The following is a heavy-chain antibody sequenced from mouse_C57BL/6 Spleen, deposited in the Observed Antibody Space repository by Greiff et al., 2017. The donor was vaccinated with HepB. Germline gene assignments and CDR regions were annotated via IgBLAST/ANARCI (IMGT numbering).Heavy chain of an antibody. D-gene: IGHD2-4*01. CDR1: GYSFTGYY. Sequence: EVKLMESGPELVKPGASVKISCKASGYSFTGYYMNWVKQSPEKSLEWIGEINPSTGGTTYNQKFKAKATLTVDKSSSTAYMQLKSLTSEDSAVYYCARDDYDVFDYWGQGTTLTVSS. J-gene: IGHJ2*01. V-gene: IGHV1-42*01. CDR3: ARDDYDVFDY. CDR2: INPSTGGT.